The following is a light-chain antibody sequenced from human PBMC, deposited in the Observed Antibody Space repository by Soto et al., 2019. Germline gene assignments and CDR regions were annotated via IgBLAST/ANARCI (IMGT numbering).Light chain of an antibody. Sequence: DIQVTQSPPTLSASVGDRVTITFRASQSISSWLAWYQQKPGKAPKLLIYDASSLESGVPSRFSGSGSGTEFTLTISSLQPDDFATYYCQQYNSYWTFGQGTKVDIK. V-gene: IGKV1-5*01. CDR2: DAS. CDR3: QQYNSYWT. CDR1: QSISSW. J-gene: IGKJ1*01.